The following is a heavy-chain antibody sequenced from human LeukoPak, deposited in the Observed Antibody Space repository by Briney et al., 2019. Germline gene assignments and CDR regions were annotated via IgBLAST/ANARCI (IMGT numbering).Heavy chain of an antibody. CDR2: INHSGST. CDR3: VSGRVAGIDAFDI. D-gene: IGHD6-19*01. CDR1: GGSFSGYY. V-gene: IGHV4-34*01. J-gene: IGHJ3*02. Sequence: PSETLSLTCAVYGGSFSGYYWSWIRQPPGKGLEWIGEINHSGSTNYNPSLKSRVTISVDTSKNQFSLKLSSVTAADTAVYYCVSGRVAGIDAFDIWGQGTMVTVSS.